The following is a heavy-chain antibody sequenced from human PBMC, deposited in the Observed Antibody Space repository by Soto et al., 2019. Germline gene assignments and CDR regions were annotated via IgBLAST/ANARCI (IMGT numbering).Heavy chain of an antibody. Sequence: SVNVSCKASGGTFSSYAISWVRQAPGQGLEWMGGIIPIFGTANYAQKFQGRVTITADESTSTAYMELSSLRSEDTAVYYCARVSAMAERGDYYGMDVWGQGTTVTVSS. J-gene: IGHJ6*02. D-gene: IGHD5-18*01. CDR2: IIPIFGTA. CDR1: GGTFSSYA. CDR3: ARVSAMAERGDYYGMDV. V-gene: IGHV1-69*13.